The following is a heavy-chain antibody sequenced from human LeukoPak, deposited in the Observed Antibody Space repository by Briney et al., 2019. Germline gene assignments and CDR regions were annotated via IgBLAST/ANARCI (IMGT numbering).Heavy chain of an antibody. CDR1: GYTFTSYD. CDR2: MNPNSGNT. Sequence: GASVKVSCKASGYTFTSYDINWVRQATGQGLEWMGWMNPNSGNTGYAQKFQGRVTMTRDTSISAAYMELSRLRSDDTAVYYCARGEGGWYHFDYWGEGTLVTVSS. J-gene: IGHJ4*02. V-gene: IGHV1-8*01. D-gene: IGHD6-19*01. CDR3: ARGEGGWYHFDY.